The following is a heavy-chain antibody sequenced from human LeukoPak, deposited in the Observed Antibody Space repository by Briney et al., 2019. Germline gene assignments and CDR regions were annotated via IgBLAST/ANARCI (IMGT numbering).Heavy chain of an antibody. Sequence: SETLSLTCTVSGGSISSYYWSWIRQPPGKGLEWIGYIYYSGSTNYNLSLKSRVTISVDTSKNQFSLKLSSVTAADTAVYYCARLPSGSFDYWGQGTLVTVSS. V-gene: IGHV4-59*01. CDR2: IYYSGST. CDR1: GGSISSYY. J-gene: IGHJ4*02. D-gene: IGHD1-26*01. CDR3: ARLPSGSFDY.